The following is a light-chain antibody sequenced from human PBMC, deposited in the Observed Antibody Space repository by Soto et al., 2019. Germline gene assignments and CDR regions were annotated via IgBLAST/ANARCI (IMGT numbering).Light chain of an antibody. J-gene: IGKJ1*01. CDR1: QSVSSGY. Sequence: IVLTQSPATLSLSPGERATLSCRASQSVSSGYVAWYQQKPGQAPRLLIYDASNRATGIPARFSGSGSGTEFTLAISSLQSEDFAVYFCQQYHDRWTFGQGTKVDIK. CDR2: DAS. V-gene: IGKV3D-7*01. CDR3: QQYHDRWT.